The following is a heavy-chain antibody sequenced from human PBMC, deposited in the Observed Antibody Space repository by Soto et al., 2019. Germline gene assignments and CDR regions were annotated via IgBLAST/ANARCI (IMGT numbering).Heavy chain of an antibody. CDR3: ARQLYESDTGHNFQYYFDS. D-gene: IGHD5-18*01. CDR1: GYSFAGYW. CDR2: IDPSDSQT. Sequence: LGESLKISCKGSGYSFAGYWITWVRQKPGKGLEWMGRIDPSDSQTYYSPSFRGHVTISATKSITTVFLQWSSLRASDTAMYYCARQLYESDTGHNFQYYFDSWGQGTPVTVNS. J-gene: IGHJ4*02. V-gene: IGHV5-10-1*01.